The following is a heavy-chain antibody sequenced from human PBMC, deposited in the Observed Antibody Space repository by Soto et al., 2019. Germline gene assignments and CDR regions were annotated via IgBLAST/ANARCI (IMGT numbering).Heavy chain of an antibody. J-gene: IGHJ4*02. D-gene: IGHD4-17*01. CDR3: TKQIYGGNS. CDR1: GFTFSGSA. Sequence: EVQLVESGGGLVQPGGSLKLSCAASGFTFSGSAMHWVRQASGKGLEWVGRIRSKANNYATAYAASVKGRFTISRDDSDNTAYLQMNSLKTEDTAVYYCTKQIYGGNSWGQGTLVTVSS. V-gene: IGHV3-73*02. CDR2: IRSKANNYAT.